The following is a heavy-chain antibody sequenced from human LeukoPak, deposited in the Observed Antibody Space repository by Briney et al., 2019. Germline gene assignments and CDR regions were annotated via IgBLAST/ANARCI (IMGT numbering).Heavy chain of an antibody. J-gene: IGHJ3*01. V-gene: IGHV4-39*02. CDR1: GGSISSGPISSNFYY. CDR3: ARPGSGWAYDAFDV. Sequence: SETLSLTCFFSGGSISSGPISSNFYYWAWVRQPPGKGLEWIGSIDSGENTYYNPSLKGRVTISVDTSQRHFSLKLNSVTAADTAVYYCARPGSGWAYDAFDVWGQGTVVTVSS. D-gene: IGHD6-19*01. CDR2: IDSGENT.